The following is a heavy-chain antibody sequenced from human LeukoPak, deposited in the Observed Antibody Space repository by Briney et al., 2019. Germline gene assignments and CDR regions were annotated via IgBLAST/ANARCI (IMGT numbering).Heavy chain of an antibody. D-gene: IGHD3-9*01. CDR2: IYTSGST. CDR1: GGSISRGSYY. V-gene: IGHV4-61*02. J-gene: IGHJ4*02. CDR3: ARGQGYYDILTGYYY. Sequence: SQTLSLTCTVSGGSISRGSYYWSWIRQPAGKGLEWIGRIYTSGSTNYNPSLKSRVTISVDTSKNQFSLKLSSVTAADTAVYYCARGQGYYDILTGYYYWGQGTLVTVSS.